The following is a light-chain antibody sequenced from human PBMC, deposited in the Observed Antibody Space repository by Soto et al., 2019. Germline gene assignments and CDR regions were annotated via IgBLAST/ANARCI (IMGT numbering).Light chain of an antibody. CDR2: DVS. Sequence: DIQMTQSPSTLSASAGYRVTITCRASQSINSRLAWYQQKPGKAPKLLIYDVSNLESGVPSRFSGSGYGTEFTLIISSLQSDDFATYYCQEYSSYWTFGQGTKVDIK. CDR3: QEYSSYWT. V-gene: IGKV1-5*01. CDR1: QSINSR. J-gene: IGKJ1*01.